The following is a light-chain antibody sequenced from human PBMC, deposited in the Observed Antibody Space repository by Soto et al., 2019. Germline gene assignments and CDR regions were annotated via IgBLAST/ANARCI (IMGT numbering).Light chain of an antibody. CDR1: QDIRDY. Sequence: DIPLTQSPSFLSASVGDRVTITCRASQDIRDYLAWYQQRPGKAPKLLIYAASTLQGEVPSRFSGSGSGTEFTLTISSLQPEDFATYSCQQLNSYPLTFGGGTKVEIK. V-gene: IGKV1-9*01. J-gene: IGKJ4*01. CDR2: AAS. CDR3: QQLNSYPLT.